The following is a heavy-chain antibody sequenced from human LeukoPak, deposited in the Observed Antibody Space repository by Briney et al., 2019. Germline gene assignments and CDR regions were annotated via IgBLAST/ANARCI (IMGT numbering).Heavy chain of an antibody. Sequence: SVKVSCKASGFTFTSSAMQWVRQARGQRLEWIGWIVVGSGNTNYAQKFQERVTITRDMSTSRAYIELSSLRSEDTAVYYCAAVQVGANYYFDYWGQGTLVTVSS. CDR3: AAVQVGANYYFDY. V-gene: IGHV1-58*02. D-gene: IGHD1-26*01. J-gene: IGHJ4*02. CDR2: IVVGSGNT. CDR1: GFTFTSSA.